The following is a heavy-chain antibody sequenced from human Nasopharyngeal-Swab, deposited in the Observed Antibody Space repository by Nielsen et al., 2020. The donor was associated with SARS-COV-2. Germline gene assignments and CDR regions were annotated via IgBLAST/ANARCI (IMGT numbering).Heavy chain of an antibody. CDR3: ARDVGFSAPD. CDR1: GFTFSSYA. D-gene: IGHD3-10*01. J-gene: IGHJ4*02. Sequence: KISCAASGFTFSSYAISWVRQAPGQGLEWMGRIIPILGIANYAQKFQGRVTITADKSTSTAYMELSSLRSEDTAVYYCARDVGFSAPDWGQGTLVTVSS. CDR2: IIPILGIA. V-gene: IGHV1-69*04.